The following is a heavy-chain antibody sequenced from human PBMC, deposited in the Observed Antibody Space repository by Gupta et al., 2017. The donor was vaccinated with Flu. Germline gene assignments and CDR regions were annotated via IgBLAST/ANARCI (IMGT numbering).Heavy chain of an antibody. CDR2: INPDDTST. CDR1: GFTFSNYW. CDR3: ARGAHGDCGGDCYHDS. Sequence: EVQLVESGGGLVQPGGSLRLSCAVSGFTFSNYWMHWFRQAPGKGLVWLSRINPDDTSTAYADSVKGRFTISRDNTKNTLYLQMHSLRADITAVYYCARGAHGDCGGDCYHDSWGQGTLVTVSS. J-gene: IGHJ4*02. V-gene: IGHV3-74*01. D-gene: IGHD2-21*02.